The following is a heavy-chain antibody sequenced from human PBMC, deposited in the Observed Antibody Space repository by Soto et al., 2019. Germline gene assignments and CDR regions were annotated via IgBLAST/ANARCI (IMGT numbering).Heavy chain of an antibody. J-gene: IGHJ5*02. V-gene: IGHV1-69*06. CDR2: IIPIFGTA. CDR1: RGTFSSYA. CDR3: ARLGSGWTYNWFDP. D-gene: IGHD6-19*01. Sequence: QVQLVQSGAEVKKPGSSVKVSCKASRGTFSSYAISWVRQAPGQGLEWMGGIIPIFGTANYAQKFQGRVTITADKSTGTAYMELSSLRSEDTAVYYCARLGSGWTYNWFDPWGQGTLVTVSS.